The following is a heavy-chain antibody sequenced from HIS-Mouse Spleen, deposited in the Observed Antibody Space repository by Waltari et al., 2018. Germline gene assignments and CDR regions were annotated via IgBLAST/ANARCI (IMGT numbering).Heavy chain of an antibody. D-gene: IGHD6-6*01. CDR1: GFTFDDYA. CDR3: AKDLRSARPSAFDI. J-gene: IGHJ3*02. V-gene: IGHV3-9*01. Sequence: EVQLVESGGGLVQPGRSLRLSCAASGFTFDDYAMHWVRQAPGKGLEWVSGISWNSGSIGYADSVKGRFTISRDNAKNSLYLQMNSLRAEDTALYYCAKDLRSARPSAFDIWGQGTMVTVSS. CDR2: ISWNSGSI.